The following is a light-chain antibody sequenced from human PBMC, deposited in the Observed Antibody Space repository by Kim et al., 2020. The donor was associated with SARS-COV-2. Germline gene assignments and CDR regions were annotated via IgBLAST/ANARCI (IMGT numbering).Light chain of an antibody. CDR1: QGISSY. CDR3: QNYNDAPLT. J-gene: IGKJ4*01. V-gene: IGKV1-27*01. CDR2: AAS. Sequence: DMQMTQSPSSLSASVGDRVTITCRASQGISSYLAWYQQKPGEVPKLLIYAASTLQSGVPSRFSGSGSGTDFTLTISSLQPEDVATYYCQNYNDAPLTFGGGTKVDIK.